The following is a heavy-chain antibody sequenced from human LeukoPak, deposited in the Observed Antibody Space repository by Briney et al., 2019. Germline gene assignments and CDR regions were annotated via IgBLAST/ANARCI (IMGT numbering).Heavy chain of an antibody. J-gene: IGHJ4*02. D-gene: IGHD2-8*01. Sequence: ASVKVSCKASGYTFTSYVISWVRQAPGQGLEWMGWISAYNGNTNYAQKLQGRVTMTTDTSTSTAYMELRSLRSDDTAVYYCAREEGYCTNGVCQYYFDYWGQGTLVTVSS. CDR2: ISAYNGNT. CDR1: GYTFTSYV. CDR3: AREEGYCTNGVCQYYFDY. V-gene: IGHV1-18*01.